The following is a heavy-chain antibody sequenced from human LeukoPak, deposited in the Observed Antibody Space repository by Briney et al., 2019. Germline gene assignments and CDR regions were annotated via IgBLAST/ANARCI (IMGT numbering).Heavy chain of an antibody. CDR1: GGSFSGYY. J-gene: IGHJ4*02. D-gene: IGHD3-22*01. Sequence: SETLSLTCAVYGGSFSGYYWSWIRQPPGKGLEWIGEINHSGSTNYNPSLKSRVTISVDTSKNQFSLKLSSVTAADTAVYYCAREYYYNRSGHASFGYWGQGVLVTVSS. CDR3: AREYYYNRSGHASFGY. V-gene: IGHV4-34*01. CDR2: INHSGST.